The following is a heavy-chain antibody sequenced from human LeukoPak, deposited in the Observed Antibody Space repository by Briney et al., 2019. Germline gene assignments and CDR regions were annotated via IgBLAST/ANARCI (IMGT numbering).Heavy chain of an antibody. CDR2: ISGSGGNT. V-gene: IGHV3-23*01. D-gene: IGHD6-13*01. Sequence: SGGSLRLSCAASGFTFSNYVMSWVRRAPGKGLEWVSSISGSGGNTYYADSVKGRFIISRDNSKNSLYLQMNSLRDEDTAVYYCARVWGIAAAGGEIEYWGQGTLVTVSS. CDR3: ARVWGIAAAGGEIEY. J-gene: IGHJ4*02. CDR1: GFTFSNYV.